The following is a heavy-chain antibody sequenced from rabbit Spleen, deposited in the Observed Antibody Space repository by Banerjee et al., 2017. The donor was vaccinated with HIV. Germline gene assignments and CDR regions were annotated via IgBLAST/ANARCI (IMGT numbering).Heavy chain of an antibody. CDR2: IDAGSGYA. Sequence: QEQLEESGGDLVKPEGSLTLTCTASGFSFSNSYWIWWVRQAPGKGLEWIACIDAGSGYANYPSWAKGRFTISKTSSTTVTLQMTSLTAADTATYFCAREIITTYGSVDLWGPGTLVTVS. D-gene: IGHD5-1*01. J-gene: IGHJ4*01. V-gene: IGHV1S45*01. CDR3: AREIITTYGSVDL. CDR1: GFSFSNSYW.